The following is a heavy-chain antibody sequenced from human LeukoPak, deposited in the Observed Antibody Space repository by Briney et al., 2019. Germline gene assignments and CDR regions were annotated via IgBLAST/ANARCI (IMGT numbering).Heavy chain of an antibody. CDR3: ARDTYYYDSSGYYLYYYYYYMDV. J-gene: IGHJ6*03. D-gene: IGHD3-22*01. Sequence: EASVKVSCKASGYTFTSYGISWVRQAPGQGLEWMGWISAYNGNTNYAQKLQGRVTMTTDTSTSTAYMELRSLRSDDTAVYYCARDTYYYDSSGYYLYYYYYYMDVWGKGTTVTISS. CDR1: GYTFTSYG. CDR2: ISAYNGNT. V-gene: IGHV1-18*01.